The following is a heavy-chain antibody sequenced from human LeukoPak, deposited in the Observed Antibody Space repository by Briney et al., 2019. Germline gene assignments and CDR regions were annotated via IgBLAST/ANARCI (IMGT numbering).Heavy chain of an antibody. CDR2: IIPIFGTA. D-gene: IGHD1-26*01. J-gene: IGHJ6*02. Sequence: ASVKVSCKASGGTFSSYAISWVRQAPGQGLEWMGGIIPIFGTANYAQKFQGRVTITADESTSTAYMELSSLRSEDTAVYYCARDKWEPDGYYYYGMDVWGQGTTVTVSS. CDR3: ARDKWEPDGYYYYGMDV. CDR1: GGTFSSYA. V-gene: IGHV1-69*13.